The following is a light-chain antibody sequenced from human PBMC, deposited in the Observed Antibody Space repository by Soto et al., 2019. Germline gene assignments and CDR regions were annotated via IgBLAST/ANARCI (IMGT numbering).Light chain of an antibody. J-gene: IGKJ4*01. CDR3: QQYSDWPLI. V-gene: IGKV3-15*01. CDR1: QSVSSSY. CDR2: GAT. Sequence: EIVLTQSPGTLSLSPGEGATLSCRASQSVSSSYLAWYQQKPGQAPRLLIYGATTRATGVPGRFSGTGSGTEFTLSISSLQSEDLAVYYCQQYSDWPLIFSGGTKVDNK.